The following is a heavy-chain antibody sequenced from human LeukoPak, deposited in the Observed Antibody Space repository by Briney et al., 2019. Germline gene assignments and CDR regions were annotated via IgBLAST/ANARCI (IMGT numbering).Heavy chain of an antibody. D-gene: IGHD5-18*01. J-gene: IGHJ4*02. Sequence: ASVKVSCKASGYTFTSYGISWVRQAPGQGLEWMGWISAYNGNTNHAQKLQGRVTMTTDTSTSTAYMELRSLRSDDTAVYYCARSTAESGYSYGYPFDYWGQGTLVTVSS. CDR2: ISAYNGNT. CDR3: ARSTAESGYSYGYPFDY. CDR1: GYTFTSYG. V-gene: IGHV1-18*01.